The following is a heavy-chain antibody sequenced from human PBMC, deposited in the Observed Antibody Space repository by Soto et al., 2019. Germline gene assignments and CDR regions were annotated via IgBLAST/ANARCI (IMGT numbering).Heavy chain of an antibody. Sequence: QVQLVQSGAEVKKPGASVKVSCKASGYTFTHYYMHWVRQAPGQGLEWMGIINPNGGSTTYAQRFRAGFTMNRETSTSTVYMELRSLRSEDSAVYYCATSVNSAMAFDYWGQGTLVTVSS. CDR2: INPNGGST. V-gene: IGHV1-46*01. J-gene: IGHJ4*02. CDR3: ATSVNSAMAFDY. D-gene: IGHD5-18*01. CDR1: GYTFTHYY.